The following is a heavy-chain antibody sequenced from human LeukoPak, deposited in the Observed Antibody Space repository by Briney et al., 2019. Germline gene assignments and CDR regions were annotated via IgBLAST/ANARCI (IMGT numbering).Heavy chain of an antibody. J-gene: IGHJ3*02. CDR3: TRAIEGAFDI. V-gene: IGHV3-49*04. CDR1: GFTFGGYA. CDR2: IRSKAYGGTT. Sequence: GGSLRLSCTASGFTFGGYAMTWVRQAPGKGLEWVGFIRSKAYGGTTEYAASVKGRFALSRDDSKSIAYPQTNSLKTEDTAVYYCTRAIEGAFDIWGQGTMVTVSS.